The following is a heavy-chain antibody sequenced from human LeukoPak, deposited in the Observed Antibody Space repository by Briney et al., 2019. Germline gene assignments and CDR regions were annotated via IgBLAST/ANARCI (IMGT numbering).Heavy chain of an antibody. Sequence: ASVKVSCKVSGYTLTELSMHWVRQAPGKGLEWMGGFDPEDGETIYAQKFQGRVTMTEDTSTDTAYMELSSLGVEDTALYYCARSHPSDTSGWSNPYFDKWGQGTLVTVSS. J-gene: IGHJ4*02. CDR2: FDPEDGET. CDR1: GYTLTELS. D-gene: IGHD3-22*01. V-gene: IGHV1-24*01. CDR3: ARSHPSDTSGWSNPYFDK.